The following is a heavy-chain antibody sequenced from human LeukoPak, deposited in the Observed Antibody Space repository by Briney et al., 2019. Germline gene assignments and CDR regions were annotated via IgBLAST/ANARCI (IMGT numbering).Heavy chain of an antibody. Sequence: GGSLRLSCAASGFTFINYWMSWVRQAPGKGLEWVANMKEDGSVKYYVDSMKGRFTISRDNAKNSLYLQVSGLRAEDTAVYFCARIGYSSSSFDYWGQGVLATVYS. D-gene: IGHD6-6*01. J-gene: IGHJ4*02. CDR2: MKEDGSVK. CDR1: GFTFINYW. CDR3: ARIGYSSSSFDY. V-gene: IGHV3-7*03.